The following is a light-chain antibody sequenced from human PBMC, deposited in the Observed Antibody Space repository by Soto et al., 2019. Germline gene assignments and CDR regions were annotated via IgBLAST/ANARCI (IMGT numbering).Light chain of an antibody. CDR3: QQCNNWPRCT. Sequence: EIVMTQSPATLSVSPGERATLSCRASQSVSSNLAWYQQKPGQAPRLLIYGASTRATGIPARFSGSGSGTEFTLTISSLQSEDFSVYYCQQCNNWPRCTFGQGTKVNIK. V-gene: IGKV3-15*01. CDR1: QSVSSN. CDR2: GAS. J-gene: IGKJ1*01.